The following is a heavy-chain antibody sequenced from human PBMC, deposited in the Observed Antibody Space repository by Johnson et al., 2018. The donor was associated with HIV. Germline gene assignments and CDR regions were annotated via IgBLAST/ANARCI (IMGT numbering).Heavy chain of an antibody. CDR3: TTDPDSSSWYRDAFDI. CDR2: ISYDGNNK. D-gene: IGHD6-13*01. CDR1: GFTFSSYG. V-gene: IGHV3-30*03. Sequence: QVQLVESGGGLVQPGGSLRLSCGASGFTFSSYGMHWVRQAPGKGLEWVALISYDGNNKYYVDSVKGRFTISRDNSKNTLYLQMNSLKIEDTAVYYCTTDPDSSSWYRDAFDIWGQGTMVTVSS. J-gene: IGHJ3*02.